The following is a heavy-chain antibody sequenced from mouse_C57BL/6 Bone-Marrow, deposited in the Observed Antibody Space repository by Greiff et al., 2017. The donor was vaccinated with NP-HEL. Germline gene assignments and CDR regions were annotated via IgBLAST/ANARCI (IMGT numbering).Heavy chain of an antibody. D-gene: IGHD2-3*01. V-gene: IGHV1-55*01. J-gene: IGHJ1*03. CDR2: IYPGSGST. CDR1: GYTFTSYW. Sequence: QVQLQQPGAELVKPGASVKMSCKASGYTFTSYWITWVKQRPGQGLEWIGDIYPGSGSTNYNEKFKSKATLTVDTSSSTAYMQLSSLTSEDSAVYYCARWSLGRWYWYFDVWGTGTTVTVSS. CDR3: ARWSLGRWYWYFDV.